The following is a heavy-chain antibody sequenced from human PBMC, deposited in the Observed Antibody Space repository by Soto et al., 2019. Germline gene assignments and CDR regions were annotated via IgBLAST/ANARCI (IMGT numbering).Heavy chain of an antibody. CDR1: GFTFSSYA. CDR3: ARDYYKYYDSSGYYRSPAY. J-gene: IGHJ4*02. Sequence: PGGSLRLSCAASGFTFSSYAMHWVRQAPGKGLEWVALISYDGSDKDYADSVKGRFTISRDNSRNTLFLQMNSLRAEDTAVYYCARDYYKYYDSSGYYRSPAYWCLGT. V-gene: IGHV3-30-3*01. D-gene: IGHD3-22*01. CDR2: ISYDGSDK.